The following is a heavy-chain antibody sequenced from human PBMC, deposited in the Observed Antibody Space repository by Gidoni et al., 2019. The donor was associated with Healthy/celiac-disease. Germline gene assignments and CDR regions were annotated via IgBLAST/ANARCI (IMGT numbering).Heavy chain of an antibody. Sequence: QVQLQQWSAGLLKPSETLSLNCAVYGGSLSGYYWSWIRQPPGKGLEWIGEINHSGSTNYNPTLKCRVTISVDTSKNQFSLKLSSVTAADTAVYYCASSLRDTAMVTFDYWGQGTLVTVSS. V-gene: IGHV4-34*01. J-gene: IGHJ4*02. D-gene: IGHD5-18*01. CDR2: INHSGST. CDR3: ASSLRDTAMVTFDY. CDR1: GGSLSGYY.